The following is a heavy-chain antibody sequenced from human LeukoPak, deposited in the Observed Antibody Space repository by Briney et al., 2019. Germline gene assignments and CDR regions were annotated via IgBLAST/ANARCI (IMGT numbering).Heavy chain of an antibody. CDR3: ARPYSEDDYYFYAMDV. D-gene: IGHD2-15*01. CDR2: ISSSGSTI. V-gene: IGHV3-48*03. J-gene: IGHJ6*04. Sequence: GGSLRLSCAASGFTFSIYEINWVRQAPGKGLEGVSYISSSGSTIYYADSVKGRFTISRDNAKNSLYLQMNSLRAEDTAVYYCARPYSEDDYYFYAMDVWGKGTTVTVSS. CDR1: GFTFSIYE.